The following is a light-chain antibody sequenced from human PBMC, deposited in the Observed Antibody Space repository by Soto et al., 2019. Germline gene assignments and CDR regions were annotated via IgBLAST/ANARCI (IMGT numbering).Light chain of an antibody. CDR1: SSDVGCYNF. Sequence: QSALTQPPSASGSRGQSVTISCTGTSSDVGCYNFVSWYQQHPGKAPKVILYEVTKRPSGVPDRFSGSKSGNTASLTVSGLQPEDEAHYYCSSYAGSKNRYVFGTGTKLTVL. CDR3: SSYAGSKNRYV. J-gene: IGLJ1*01. V-gene: IGLV2-8*01. CDR2: EVT.